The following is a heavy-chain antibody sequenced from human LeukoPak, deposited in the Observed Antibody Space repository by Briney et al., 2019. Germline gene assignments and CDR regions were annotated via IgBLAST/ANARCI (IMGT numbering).Heavy chain of an antibody. V-gene: IGHV4-39*01. CDR2: IYYGGST. J-gene: IGHJ4*02. D-gene: IGHD6-19*01. Sequence: SETLSLTCTVSGGSISSSDYYWGWIRQPPGKGLEWIGGIYYGGSTYYNPSLKSRVTMSVDTSKSQFSLRLSSVTAADAATYYCARHVPSRIRNNGWYGEFDNWGQGTLVTVSS. CDR3: ARHVPSRIRNNGWYGEFDN. CDR1: GGSISSSDYY.